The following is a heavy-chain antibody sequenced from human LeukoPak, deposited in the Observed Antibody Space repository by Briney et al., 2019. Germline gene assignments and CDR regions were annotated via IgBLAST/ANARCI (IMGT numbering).Heavy chain of an antibody. CDR3: ATSRGRGALDL. Sequence: GGSLRLSCAASGFTVSNNYMSWVRHPPGEGLEWVSVTYSGGSTYYADSVKGRFTISRDSSKNTLYLQMNSLRAEDTAVYYCATSRGRGALDLWGRGKMVTVSS. CDR2: TYSGGST. V-gene: IGHV3-53*01. J-gene: IGHJ3*01. CDR1: GFTVSNNY.